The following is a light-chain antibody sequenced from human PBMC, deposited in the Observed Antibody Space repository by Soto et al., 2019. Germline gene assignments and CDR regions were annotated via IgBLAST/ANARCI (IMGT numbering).Light chain of an antibody. CDR3: QTWGTSIPYV. V-gene: IGLV4-69*01. Sequence: QPVLTQSPSASASLGASVKLTCTLSSGHSSYAIAWHQQQPEKGPRYLMKLNSDGSHSKGDGIPDRFSGSSSGAERYLTISSLQSEDEADYYCQTWGTSIPYVFGTGTQLTVL. CDR2: LNSDGSH. J-gene: IGLJ1*01. CDR1: SGHSSYA.